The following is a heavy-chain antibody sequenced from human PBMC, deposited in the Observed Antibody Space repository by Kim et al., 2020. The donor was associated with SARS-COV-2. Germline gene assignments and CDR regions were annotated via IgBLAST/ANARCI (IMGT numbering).Heavy chain of an antibody. V-gene: IGHV3-23*01. CDR3: AKHDDGDYSACHS. D-gene: IGHD4-17*01. J-gene: IGHJ4*02. Sequence: YYAETVKGRVTISRDNSNNTLYLQLSSLRVEDTAVDDCAKHDDGDYSACHSWGQGALVTVSS.